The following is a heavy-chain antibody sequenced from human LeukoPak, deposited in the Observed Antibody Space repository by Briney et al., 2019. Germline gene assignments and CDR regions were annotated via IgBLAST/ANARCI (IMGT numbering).Heavy chain of an antibody. V-gene: IGHV4-59*01. J-gene: IGHJ4*02. D-gene: IGHD6-13*01. CDR3: ARVAQQLVPYFDY. Sequence: PSETLSLTCTVSGGSISSYYWSWIRQPPGKGLEWIGYIYYSGSTNYNPSLKSRVTISVDTSKNQFSLKLSSVTAADTAVYYCARVAQQLVPYFDYWGKETLVTVS. CDR2: IYYSGST. CDR1: GGSISSYY.